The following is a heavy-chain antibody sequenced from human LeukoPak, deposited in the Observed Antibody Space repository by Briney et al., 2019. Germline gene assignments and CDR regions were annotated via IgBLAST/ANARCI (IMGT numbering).Heavy chain of an antibody. CDR2: INPNSGGT. J-gene: IGHJ6*03. V-gene: IGHV1-2*02. CDR1: GYTFTGYY. Sequence: GASVKVSCKASGYTFTGYYMHWVRQAPGQGLEWMGWINPNSGGTNYAQKFQGRVTMTTDTSTSTAYMELRSLRSDDTAVYYCARVGRHCSSTSCYNYYYYYYMDVWGQGTTVTVSS. CDR3: ARVGRHCSSTSCYNYYYYYYMDV. D-gene: IGHD2-2*01.